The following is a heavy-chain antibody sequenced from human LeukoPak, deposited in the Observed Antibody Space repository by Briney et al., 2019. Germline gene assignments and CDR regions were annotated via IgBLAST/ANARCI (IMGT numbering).Heavy chain of an antibody. D-gene: IGHD5-18*01. CDR2: ISYDGSNK. CDR1: GFTFSSCG. CDR3: AKVVELWFPNDAFDI. Sequence: GRSLRLSCAASGFTFSSCGMHWVRQAPGKGLEWVAVISYDGSNKYYADSVKGRFTISRDNSKNTLYLQMNSLRAEDTAVYYCAKVVELWFPNDAFDIWGQGTMVTVSS. V-gene: IGHV3-30*18. J-gene: IGHJ3*02.